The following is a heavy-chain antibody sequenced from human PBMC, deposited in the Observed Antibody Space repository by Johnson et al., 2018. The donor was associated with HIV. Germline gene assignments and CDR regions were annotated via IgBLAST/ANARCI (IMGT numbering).Heavy chain of an antibody. CDR1: GFTFDDYG. Sequence: QVQLVESGGGVVRPGGSLRLSCAASGFTFDDYGMSWVRQAPGKGLEWVAFIRYDGSNKYYADSVKGRFTISIDNAKNSLYLQMNSLRAEDTAVYYCAREYYGSGSDAFDIWGQGTMVTVSS. CDR2: IRYDGSNK. V-gene: IGHV3-30*02. J-gene: IGHJ3*02. CDR3: AREYYGSGSDAFDI. D-gene: IGHD3-10*01.